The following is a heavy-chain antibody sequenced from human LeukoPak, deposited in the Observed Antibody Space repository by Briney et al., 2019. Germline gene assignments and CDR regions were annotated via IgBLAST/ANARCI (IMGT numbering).Heavy chain of an antibody. CDR2: ISYDGSNK. V-gene: IGHV3-33*05. J-gene: IGHJ6*03. CDR3: ASDYPRYYFYMDV. Sequence: GGSLRLSCAASGFTFSDYGMHWVRQAPGKGLEWVAVISYDGSNKYYADSVKGRFTISRDNSKNTLYLQMNSLRAEDTAVYYCASDYPRYYFYMDVWGKGTTVTVSS. CDR1: GFTFSDYG.